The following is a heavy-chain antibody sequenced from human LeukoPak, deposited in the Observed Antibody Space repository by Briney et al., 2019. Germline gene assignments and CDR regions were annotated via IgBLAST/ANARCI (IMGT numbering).Heavy chain of an antibody. J-gene: IGHJ4*02. CDR1: GYTFTGYF. D-gene: IGHD4-17*01. CDR3: ARGVDYGDYVLDY. V-gene: IGHV1-2*02. Sequence: ASVKVSCKASGYTFTGYFIHWVRQAPGQGLEWMGWINPHSGGTNYAQKFQGRVTMTRDTSISTAYMELSRLRSDDTAVYYCARGVDYGDYVLDYWGQGTLVTVSS. CDR2: INPHSGGT.